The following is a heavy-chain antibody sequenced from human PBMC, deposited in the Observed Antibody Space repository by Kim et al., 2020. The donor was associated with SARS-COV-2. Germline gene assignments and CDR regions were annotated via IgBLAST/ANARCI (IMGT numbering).Heavy chain of an antibody. CDR3: ARGTAMGLFDY. D-gene: IGHD5-18*01. V-gene: IGHV1-46*01. CDR2: T. Sequence: TSYAQKFQGRVTMTRDTSTSTVYMELSSLRSEDTAVYYCARGTAMGLFDYWGQGTLVTVSS. J-gene: IGHJ4*02.